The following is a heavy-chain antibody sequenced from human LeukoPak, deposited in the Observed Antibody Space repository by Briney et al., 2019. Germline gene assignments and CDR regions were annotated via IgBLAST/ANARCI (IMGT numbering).Heavy chain of an antibody. J-gene: IGHJ4*02. Sequence: GASVKVSCKASGYTFTSYHMHWVRLAPGQGLEWMGIINPSGDSRSYAQKFQGRVTMTRDTSTSTVYMELSSLRAEDTAVYYCARVKRGSSWYDYWGQGTLVTVSS. CDR3: ARVKRGSSWYDY. D-gene: IGHD6-13*01. CDR2: INPSGDSR. CDR1: GYTFTSYH. V-gene: IGHV1-46*01.